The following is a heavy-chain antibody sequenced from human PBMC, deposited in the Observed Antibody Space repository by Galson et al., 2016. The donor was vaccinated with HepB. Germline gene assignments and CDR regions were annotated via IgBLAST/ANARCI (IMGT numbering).Heavy chain of an antibody. V-gene: IGHV3-74*01. CDR1: GFTFSSFW. CDR3: VRDFRVADF. Sequence: SLRLSCAASGFTFSSFWMHWVRQAPGKGLVWVSRINSGGSYANYADSVKGRFTISRDNAKNTVYLQMNSLRAEDTAVYYCVRDFRVADFWGQGMLVTVSS. J-gene: IGHJ4*02. D-gene: IGHD3-10*01. CDR2: INSGGSYA.